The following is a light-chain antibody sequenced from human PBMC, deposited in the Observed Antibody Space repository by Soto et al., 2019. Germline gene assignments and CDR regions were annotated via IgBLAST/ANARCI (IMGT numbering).Light chain of an antibody. Sequence: DIQLTQSPSSLSASVGDRVTITCLASQAIDQSVAWYQQKPWQVPKLLIHASPTLHSGLPSRFSGSRSGTHFTLTITGLQPADVATYYWQDHNGDLPVTCGRGTRVYV. CDR2: ASP. CDR3: QDHNGDLPVT. V-gene: IGKV1-27*01. J-gene: IGKJ3*01. CDR1: QAIDQS.